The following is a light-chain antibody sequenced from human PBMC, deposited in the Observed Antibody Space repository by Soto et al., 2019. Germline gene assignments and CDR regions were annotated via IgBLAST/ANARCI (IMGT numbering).Light chain of an antibody. V-gene: IGLV2-14*01. CDR1: TSDVGRNNY. J-gene: IGLJ1*01. CDR3: NSYTSGSTYV. CDR2: DVS. Sequence: QSVLTQPASVSGSPGQSITISCTGTTSDVGRNNYVSWYQQHPGKAPKLIIYDVSNRPSGVSNRFSGSKSGNTASLIISGLQSEDEADYYCNSYTSGSTYVFGTGTKVTVL.